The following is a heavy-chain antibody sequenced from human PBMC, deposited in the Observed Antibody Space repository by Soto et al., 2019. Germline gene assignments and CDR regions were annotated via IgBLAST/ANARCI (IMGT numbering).Heavy chain of an antibody. D-gene: IGHD6-19*01. CDR1: GGSISGSHYH. CDR3: AGSPRIGVAGRGC. J-gene: IGHJ6*01. CDR2: IHYSGRV. V-gene: IGHV4-39*01. Sequence: SETLSLTCTVSGGSISGSHYHWGWIRQPPGKGLEWIGSIHYSGRVFYKSSLLGRVTISVDTSKNQFSLDLNSVTATDTAVYYGAGSPRIGVAGRGCWGRGT.